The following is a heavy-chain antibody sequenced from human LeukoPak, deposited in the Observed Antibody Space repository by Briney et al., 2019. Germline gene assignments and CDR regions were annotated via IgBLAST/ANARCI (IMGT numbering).Heavy chain of an antibody. CDR1: GGSISSYY. CDR3: AREGTAGTNLNWFDP. J-gene: IGHJ5*02. Sequence: KPSETQSLTCTVSGGSISSYYWSWIRQPPGKGLEWIGYISDSGSTNFNPSLKSRVTISVDTSKNQFSLKLSSVTAADTAVYYCAREGTAGTNLNWFDPWGQGTLVTVSS. CDR2: ISDSGST. V-gene: IGHV4-59*01. D-gene: IGHD1-1*01.